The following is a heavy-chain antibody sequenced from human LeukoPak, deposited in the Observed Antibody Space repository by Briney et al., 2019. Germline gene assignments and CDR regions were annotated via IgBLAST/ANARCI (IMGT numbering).Heavy chain of an antibody. D-gene: IGHD2-21*01. CDR3: ARLFGSDGY. V-gene: IGHV3-66*01. CDR1: GFTFSTYA. J-gene: IGHJ4*02. Sequence: GGSLRLSCAASGFTFSTYAMSWVRQAPGKGLEWVSVIYSGGSTYYADSVKGRFTISRDNAKNLLYLQMNSLRAEDTAVYYCARLFGSDGYWGQGTLVTVSS. CDR2: IYSGGST.